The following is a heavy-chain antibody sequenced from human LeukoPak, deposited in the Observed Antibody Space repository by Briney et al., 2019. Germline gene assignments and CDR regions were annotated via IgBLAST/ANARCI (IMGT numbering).Heavy chain of an antibody. D-gene: IGHD3-16*02. CDR1: GFTFSDYY. J-gene: IGHJ4*02. CDR3: ARDLRPERRIRLGELSPFDY. Sequence: GGSLRLSCAASGFTFSDYYMSWIRQAPGKGLEWVSYISSSGSTIYYADSVKGRFTISRDNAKNSLYLQMNSLRAEDTAVYYCARDLRPERRIRLGELSPFDYWGQGTLVTVSS. V-gene: IGHV3-11*01. CDR2: ISSSGSTI.